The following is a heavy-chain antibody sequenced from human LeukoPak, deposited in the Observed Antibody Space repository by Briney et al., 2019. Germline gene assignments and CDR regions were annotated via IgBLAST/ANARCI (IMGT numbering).Heavy chain of an antibody. Sequence: GGSLRLSCAASGFTFSSYSMNWVRQAPGKGLEWVSSISSSSYIYYADSVKGRFTISRDNAKNSLYLQMNSLRAEDTAVYYCAREWPVVVAATRQDAFDIWGQGTMVTVSS. J-gene: IGHJ3*02. CDR1: GFTFSSYS. V-gene: IGHV3-21*01. CDR2: ISSSSYI. CDR3: AREWPVVVAATRQDAFDI. D-gene: IGHD2-15*01.